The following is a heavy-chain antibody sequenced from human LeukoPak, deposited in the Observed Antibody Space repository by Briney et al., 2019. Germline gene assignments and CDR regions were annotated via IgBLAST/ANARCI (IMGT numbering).Heavy chain of an antibody. V-gene: IGHV3-30*04. CDR2: ISYDGSNK. CDR1: GFTFSSYA. D-gene: IGHD6-13*01. J-gene: IGHJ4*02. CDR3: AKSPTGSSWPSIDY. Sequence: GRSLRLSCAASGFTFSSYAMHWVRQAPGKGLEWVAVISYDGSNKYYAVSVRGRFTVSRDNSKNTLFLQMDSLRAEDTAVYYCAKSPTGSSWPSIDYWGQGTLVTVSS.